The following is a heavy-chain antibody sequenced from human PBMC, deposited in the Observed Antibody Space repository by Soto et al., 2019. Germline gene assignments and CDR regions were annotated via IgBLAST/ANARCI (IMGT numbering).Heavy chain of an antibody. Sequence: VSCKVSGFTFSDSAVQWVRQARGQGPEWMGWIGAGSGNTNYAQKFQERVTMTKDMSTSTAYMELRSLRSDDTAVYYCARGFLEWLSPSFDYWGQGTLVTVSS. D-gene: IGHD3-3*01. J-gene: IGHJ4*02. CDR1: GFTFSDSA. V-gene: IGHV1-58*01. CDR3: ARGFLEWLSPSFDY. CDR2: IGAGSGNT.